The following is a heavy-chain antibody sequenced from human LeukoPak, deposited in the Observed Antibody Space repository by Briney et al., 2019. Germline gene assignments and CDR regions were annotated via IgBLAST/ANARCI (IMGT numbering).Heavy chain of an antibody. Sequence: GGSLRLSCAASGFTFSNYDMHWVSQAPGEGLEWVSAIGFAGDTYYAGSVKGRFTISRENAKNSFFLQMNSLRAGDTAVYYCARGNILTGYSDWGQGTLVTVSS. J-gene: IGHJ4*02. V-gene: IGHV3-13*04. CDR1: GFTFSNYD. D-gene: IGHD3-9*01. CDR2: IGFAGDT. CDR3: ARGNILTGYSD.